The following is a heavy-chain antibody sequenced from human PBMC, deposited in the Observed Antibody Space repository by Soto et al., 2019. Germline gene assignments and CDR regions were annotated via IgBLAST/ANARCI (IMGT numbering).Heavy chain of an antibody. Sequence: QVQLVQSGAEVKKPGSPVRVSCTASGDTFNFYTISWVRQVPGQGPEWRGRIIPMLGMSNYAQKFQGRVTIMADKSTSTVYLNLTGLTSDATAVYYCANNCGWGSTHFDYWGQGTLVTVSS. CDR3: ANNCGWGSTHFDY. D-gene: IGHD3-10*01. J-gene: IGHJ4*02. CDR2: IIPMLGMS. V-gene: IGHV1-69*02. CDR1: GDTFNFYT.